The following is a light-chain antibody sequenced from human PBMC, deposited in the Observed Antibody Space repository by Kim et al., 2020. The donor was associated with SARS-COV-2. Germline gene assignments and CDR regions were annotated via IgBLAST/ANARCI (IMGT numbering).Light chain of an antibody. V-gene: IGLV1-40*01. CDR2: GNN. CDR3: QSYDTSLSGWV. Sequence: QSVLTQPPSVSGAPGQRVTISCTGSSTNTGAGYDVHWYQQLPGTPPKLLIYGNNNRPSGVPARISASKSGTSASLAITGLQAEDEADYHCQSYDTSLSGWVFGGGTKVTVL. CDR1: STNTGAGYD. J-gene: IGLJ3*02.